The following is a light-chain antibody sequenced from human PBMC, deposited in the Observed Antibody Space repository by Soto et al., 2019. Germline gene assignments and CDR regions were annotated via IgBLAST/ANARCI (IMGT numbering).Light chain of an antibody. V-gene: IGKV1-5*01. CDR2: EAS. Sequence: DIQMTQSPSTLSASVGDRVTITCRASQNVDNWVALYQQKPGKAPKFLIYEASTLESGVPSRFSGRGSGTEFTLTISSLQPDDFATYYCQLYNSNSRTFGQGTRV. J-gene: IGKJ1*01. CDR3: QLYNSNSRT. CDR1: QNVDNW.